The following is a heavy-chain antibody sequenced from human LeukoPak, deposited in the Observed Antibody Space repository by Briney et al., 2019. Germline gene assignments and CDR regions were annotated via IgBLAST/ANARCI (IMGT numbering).Heavy chain of an antibody. CDR1: GFTFSTFA. CDR3: ARRAGDYSHPYDY. V-gene: IGHV3-21*03. Sequence: GGSLRLSCAASGFTFSTFAMHWVRLSPGKGLEWVSSITGSGPYMLHADSVKHRFTISRDNTKNLLYLEMNSLRAEDTAVYYCARRAGDYSHPYDYWGQGTLVTVSS. CDR2: ITGSGPYM. J-gene: IGHJ4*02. D-gene: IGHD3-22*01.